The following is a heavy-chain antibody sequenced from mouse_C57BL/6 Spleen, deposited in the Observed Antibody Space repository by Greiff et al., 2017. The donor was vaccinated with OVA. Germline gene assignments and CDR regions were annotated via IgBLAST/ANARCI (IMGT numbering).Heavy chain of an antibody. Sequence: VQLQQPGAELVKPGASVKMSCKASGYTFTSYWITWVKQRPGQGLEWIGDIYPGSGSTNYNEKFKSKATLTVDTSSSTAYMQLSSLTSEDSAVYYCARKSNYEYYAMDYWGQGTSVTVSS. D-gene: IGHD2-5*01. CDR3: ARKSNYEYYAMDY. CDR2: IYPGSGST. V-gene: IGHV1-55*01. CDR1: GYTFTSYW. J-gene: IGHJ4*01.